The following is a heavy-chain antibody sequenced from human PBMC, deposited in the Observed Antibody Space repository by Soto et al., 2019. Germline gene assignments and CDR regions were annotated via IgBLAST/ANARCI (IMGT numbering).Heavy chain of an antibody. D-gene: IGHD2-2*01. CDR2: IIPILGKA. V-gene: IGHV1-69*12. Sequence: QVQLVQSGAEVKKPGSSVKVSCKASGGTFSSYAISWVRQAPGQGLEWVGGIIPILGKANYEQKFRGRVTITADEATSTAYMELSSLRSEDTAVYYCARDCISTSGHAGLYYYYYGMDVWGQGTTVTVSS. CDR1: GGTFSSYA. J-gene: IGHJ6*02. CDR3: ARDCISTSGHAGLYYYYYGMDV.